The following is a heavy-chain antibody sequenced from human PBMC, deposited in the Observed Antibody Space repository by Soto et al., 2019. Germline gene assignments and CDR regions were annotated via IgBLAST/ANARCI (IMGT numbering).Heavy chain of an antibody. CDR2: IFYSGST. D-gene: IGHD3-3*01. CDR1: GGSISSSRSY. J-gene: IGHJ6*02. Sequence: PSETLSLTCNVSGGSISSSRSYWAWIRQPPGKGLEWIANIFYSGSTYYNPSLASRVTVSADTSKNQFSLKLSSVTAADTAVYYCAREKADFWSGSNPYYYYYGMDVWGQGTTVTVSS. V-gene: IGHV4-39*02. CDR3: AREKADFWSGSNPYYYYYGMDV.